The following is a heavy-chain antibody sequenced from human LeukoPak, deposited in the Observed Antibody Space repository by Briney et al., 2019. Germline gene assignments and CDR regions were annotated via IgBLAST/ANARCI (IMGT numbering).Heavy chain of an antibody. D-gene: IGHD3-16*01. CDR3: TREGDFDY. CDR1: GFSVSNNY. Sequence: GGSLRLSCAASGFSVSNNYMSWVRQAPGKGLEWVSVIYSGGNTYYADSVRGRFTISRDNSKKTLYLQMNSLRLEDTAVYYCTREGDFDYWGQGTLVTVSS. CDR2: IYSGGNT. V-gene: IGHV3-53*05. J-gene: IGHJ4*02.